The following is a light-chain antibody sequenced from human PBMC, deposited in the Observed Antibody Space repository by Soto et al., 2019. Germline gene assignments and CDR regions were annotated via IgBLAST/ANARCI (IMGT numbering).Light chain of an antibody. Sequence: DIQMTQSPSTLSGSVGDRVTITCRASQTIRSWLAWYQQKPGKAPKLLIYKASTLKSGVPSRFGGSGSGTEFTLTISSLQPDDFATYYCQHNNSYSEAFGQGTKVELK. CDR1: QTIRSW. CDR2: KAS. V-gene: IGKV1-5*03. CDR3: QHNNSYSEA. J-gene: IGKJ1*01.